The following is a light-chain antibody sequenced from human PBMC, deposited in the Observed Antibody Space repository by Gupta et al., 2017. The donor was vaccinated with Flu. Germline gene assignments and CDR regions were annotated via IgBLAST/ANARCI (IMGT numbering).Light chain of an antibody. Sequence: QSVLTQPPSRSGTPGQRVTLSCSGSSSNIGSHTVNWYQQLPGAAPKLLIYNNNQRPSGVPDRFSGSKSGTSASLAISGLQSEDEADYSCAVWDDSLHGVVFGGGTKLTVL. J-gene: IGLJ2*01. CDR3: AVWDDSLHGVV. CDR2: NNN. CDR1: SSNIGSHT. V-gene: IGLV1-44*01.